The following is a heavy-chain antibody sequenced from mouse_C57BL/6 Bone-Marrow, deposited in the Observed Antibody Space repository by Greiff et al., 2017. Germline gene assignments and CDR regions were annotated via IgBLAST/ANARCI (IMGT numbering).Heavy chain of an antibody. D-gene: IGHD1-1*01. CDR3: ARGAILRSFAY. V-gene: IGHV1-64*01. Sequence: QVQLQQPGAELVKPGASVKLSCKASGYTFTSYWMHWVKQRPGRGLEWIGMIHPNSGSTNYNEKFKSKATLTVDKSSSTAYMQLSSLTSEDSAVYYCARGAILRSFAYWGQGTLVTVSA. J-gene: IGHJ3*01. CDR2: IHPNSGST. CDR1: GYTFTSYW.